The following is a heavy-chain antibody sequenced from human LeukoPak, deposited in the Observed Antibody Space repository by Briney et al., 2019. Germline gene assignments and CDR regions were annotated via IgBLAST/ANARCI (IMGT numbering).Heavy chain of an antibody. CDR2: IYYSGST. V-gene: IGHV4-39*07. CDR1: GGSMSSNTYY. CDR3: ARGPGGYSYGYYFDY. D-gene: IGHD5-18*01. J-gene: IGHJ4*02. Sequence: PSETLSLTCTVSGGSMSSNTYYWGWIRQPPGKGLEWIGTIYYSGSTYYNPSLKSRVTISADTSKNQSSLRLSSVTPADTAVYYCARGPGGYSYGYYFDYWGQGTLVTVSS.